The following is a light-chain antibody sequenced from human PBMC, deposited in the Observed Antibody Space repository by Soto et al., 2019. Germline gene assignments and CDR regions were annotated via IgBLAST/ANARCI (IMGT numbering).Light chain of an antibody. J-gene: IGLJ1*01. CDR2: EVF. V-gene: IGLV2-11*01. CDR3: SSYAGSDIYV. CDR1: SSDVGGYNY. Sequence: QSALTQPRSVSGSPGQSVTISCTGTSSDVGGYNYVSWYQQHPGKAPKLIIYEVFKRPSGVPDRFSGYKSGNTASLTVSGLQADDEADYYCSSYAGSDIYVFGTGTKLTVL.